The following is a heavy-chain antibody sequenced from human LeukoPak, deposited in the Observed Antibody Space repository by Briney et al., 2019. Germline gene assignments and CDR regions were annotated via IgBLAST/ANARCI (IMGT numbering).Heavy chain of an antibody. CDR3: ARLYSGYNYHDY. CDR2: IYPGDSDT. V-gene: IGHV5-51*01. D-gene: IGHD5-24*01. CDR1: GYIFSTYW. Sequence: GESLKISCKGSGYIFSTYWIAWARQMPGKGLEWMGIIYPGDSDTRYSPSFQGQVTISADKSISTAYLQWSSLKASDTAMYYCARLYSGYNYHDYWGQGTLVTVSS. J-gene: IGHJ4*02.